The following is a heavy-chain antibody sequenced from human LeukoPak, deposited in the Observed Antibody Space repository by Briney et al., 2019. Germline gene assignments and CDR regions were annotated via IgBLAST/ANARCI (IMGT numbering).Heavy chain of an antibody. CDR2: INPNSGGT. D-gene: IGHD2-2*01. Sequence: ASVKVSCKASGYTFIGYYMHWVRQAPGQGLEWMGWINPNSGGTNYAQKFQGRVTMTRDTSISTAYMELSRLRSDDTAVYYCAITGEYCSSTSCYAWAFLGNAFDIWGQGTMVTVSS. CDR1: GYTFIGYY. J-gene: IGHJ3*02. CDR3: AITGEYCSSTSCYAWAFLGNAFDI. V-gene: IGHV1-2*02.